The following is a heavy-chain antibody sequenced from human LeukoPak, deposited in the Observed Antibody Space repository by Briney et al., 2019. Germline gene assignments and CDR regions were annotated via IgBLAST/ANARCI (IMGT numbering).Heavy chain of an antibody. CDR3: ARDHPGSTQNYDFWSGYYYYYYGMDV. Sequence: ASVKVSCKASGYTFTSYGIIWVRQAPGQGLEWMGWISAYNGNTNYAQKLQGRVTMTTDTSTSTAYMELRSLRSDDTAVYYCARDHPGSTQNYDFWSGYYYYYYGMDVWGQGTTVTVSS. V-gene: IGHV1-18*01. CDR2: ISAYNGNT. D-gene: IGHD3-3*01. CDR1: GYTFTSYG. J-gene: IGHJ6*02.